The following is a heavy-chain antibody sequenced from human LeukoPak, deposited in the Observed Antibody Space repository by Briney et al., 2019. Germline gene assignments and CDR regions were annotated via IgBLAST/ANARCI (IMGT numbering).Heavy chain of an antibody. CDR2: ISSSSSYI. V-gene: IGHV3-21*01. J-gene: IGHJ3*02. Sequence: GGSLRLSCAASGFTFSDYSMNWVRQAPGKGLEWVSSISSSSSYIYYADSVKGRFTISRDNAKNSLYLQMNSLRAEDTAVYYCASPMYCSSTSCYFDAFDIWGQGTMVTVSS. CDR3: ASPMYCSSTSCYFDAFDI. D-gene: IGHD2-2*01. CDR1: GFTFSDYS.